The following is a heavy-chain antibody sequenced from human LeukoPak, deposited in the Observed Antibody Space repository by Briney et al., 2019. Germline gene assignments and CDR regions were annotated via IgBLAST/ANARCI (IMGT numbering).Heavy chain of an antibody. CDR3: ARTYCGGDCYSDWFDP. CDR1: GFTFSSYS. D-gene: IGHD2-21*02. Sequence: GGSLRLSCAASGFTFSSYSMNWVRQAPGKGLEWVSYISSSSSTIYYADSVKGRFTISRDNSKDTLYLQMNSLRAEDTAVYYCARTYCGGDCYSDWFDPWGQGTLVTVSS. J-gene: IGHJ5*02. V-gene: IGHV3-48*01. CDR2: ISSSSSTI.